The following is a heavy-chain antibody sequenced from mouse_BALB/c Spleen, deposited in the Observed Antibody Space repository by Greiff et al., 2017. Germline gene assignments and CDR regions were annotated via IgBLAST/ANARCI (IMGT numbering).Heavy chain of an antibody. J-gene: IGHJ2*01. Sequence: VKLMESGAELVRPGVSVKISCKGSGYTFTDYAMHWVKQSHAKSLEWIGVISTYYGDASYNQKFKGKATMTVDKSSSTAYMELARLTSEDSAIYYCARSLWLRPGGFFDYWGQGTTLTVSS. CDR2: ISTYYGDA. D-gene: IGHD2-2*01. V-gene: IGHV1S137*01. CDR3: ARSLWLRPGGFFDY. CDR1: GYTFTDYA.